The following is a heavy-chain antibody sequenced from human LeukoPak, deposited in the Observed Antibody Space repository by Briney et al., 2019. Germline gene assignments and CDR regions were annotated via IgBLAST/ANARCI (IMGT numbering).Heavy chain of an antibody. CDR1: GFTFSSYW. V-gene: IGHV3-7*01. J-gene: IGHJ4*02. CDR3: ARVSAEWLLFY. CDR2: IKQDGGEK. Sequence: PGGSLRLSCAASGFTFSSYWMTWVRQAPGKGLEWVANIKQDGGEKYYLDSVKGRFTISRDNAKNSLYLQMNSLRAEDTAVYYCARVSAEWLLFYWGQGTLVTVSP. D-gene: IGHD3-3*01.